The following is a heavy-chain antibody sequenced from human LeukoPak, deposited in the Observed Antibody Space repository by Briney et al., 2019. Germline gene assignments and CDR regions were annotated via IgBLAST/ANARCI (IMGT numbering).Heavy chain of an antibody. D-gene: IGHD2-2*01. J-gene: IGHJ6*03. Sequence: PGGSLRLSCAASGFTFSSYSMNWVRQAPRKGLEWVSSISISSSYVYYADSVKGRFTISRDNAESSVFLQMSSLRAEDTAVYYCARDFHFAQHYYMDVWGKGTTVTVSS. CDR1: GFTFSSYS. CDR3: ARDFHFAQHYYMDV. CDR2: ISISSSYV. V-gene: IGHV3-21*06.